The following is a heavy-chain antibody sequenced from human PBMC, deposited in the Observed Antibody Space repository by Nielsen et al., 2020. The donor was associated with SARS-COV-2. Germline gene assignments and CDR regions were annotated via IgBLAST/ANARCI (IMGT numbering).Heavy chain of an antibody. Sequence: SETLSLTCTVSGGSISSSSYYWGWIRQPPGKGLEWIGSIYYSGSTYYNPSLKSRVTISVDTSKNQFSLKLSSVTAADTAVYYCASRKTTIFGVAKGGLDYWGQGTLVTVSS. CDR3: ASRKTTIFGVAKGGLDY. CDR2: IYYSGST. D-gene: IGHD3-3*01. CDR1: GGSISSSSYY. V-gene: IGHV4-39*07. J-gene: IGHJ4*02.